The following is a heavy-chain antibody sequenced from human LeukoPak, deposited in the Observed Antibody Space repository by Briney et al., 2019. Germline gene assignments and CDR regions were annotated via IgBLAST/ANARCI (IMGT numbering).Heavy chain of an antibody. J-gene: IGHJ5*02. Sequence: SETLSLTCAVSGGSISSSNWWSWVRQPPGKGLEWIGEIYHSGSTNYNPSLKSRVTISVDKSKNQFSLKLSSVTAADTAVYYCAKGGRARNYYDSSGHWFDPWGQGTLVTVSS. D-gene: IGHD3-22*01. CDR1: GGSISSSNW. V-gene: IGHV4-4*02. CDR2: IYHSGST. CDR3: AKGGRARNYYDSSGHWFDP.